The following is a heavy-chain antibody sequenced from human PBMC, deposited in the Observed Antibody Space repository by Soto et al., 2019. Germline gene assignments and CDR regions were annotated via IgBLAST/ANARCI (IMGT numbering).Heavy chain of an antibody. CDR3: ARAFRAGSRSGGSPYYYYYMDV. Sequence: PGGSLRLSCAASGFTFNIYTMNWVRQAPGKGLEWVSYISSSSSTIYYADSVKGRFTVSRDNAKNSLYLQMNSLRAEDTAVYYCARAFRAGSRSGGSPYYYYYMDVWGKGTTVTVS. CDR2: ISSSSSTI. V-gene: IGHV3-48*01. D-gene: IGHD2-15*01. J-gene: IGHJ6*03. CDR1: GFTFNIYT.